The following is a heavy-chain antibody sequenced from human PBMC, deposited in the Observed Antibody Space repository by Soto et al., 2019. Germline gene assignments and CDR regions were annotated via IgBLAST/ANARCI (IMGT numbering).Heavy chain of an antibody. CDR1: GGSISSYY. J-gene: IGHJ4*02. V-gene: IGHV4-4*07. D-gene: IGHD6-13*01. CDR3: ARGGYRFSSSWYHGY. CDR2: IYTSGST. Sequence: PSETLSLTCTVSGGSISSYYWSWIRQPAGKGLEWIGRIYTSGSTNYNPSLKGRVTMSVDTSKNQFSLKLSSVTAADTAVYYCARGGYRFSSSWYHGYWGQGTLVTVSS.